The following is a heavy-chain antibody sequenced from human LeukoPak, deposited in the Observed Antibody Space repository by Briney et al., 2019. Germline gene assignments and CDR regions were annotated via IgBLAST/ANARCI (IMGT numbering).Heavy chain of an antibody. V-gene: IGHV3-30*04. D-gene: IGHD6-13*01. CDR1: GFTFSSYA. CDR3: ASPGKQQLVYAEYFQH. Sequence: GGSLRLSCAASGFTFSSYAMHWVRQAPGKGLEWVAVISYDGSSKYYADSVRGRFTISRDNPKNTLYLQMNSLRAEDTAVYYCASPGKQQLVYAEYFQHWGQGTLVTVSS. CDR2: ISYDGSSK. J-gene: IGHJ1*01.